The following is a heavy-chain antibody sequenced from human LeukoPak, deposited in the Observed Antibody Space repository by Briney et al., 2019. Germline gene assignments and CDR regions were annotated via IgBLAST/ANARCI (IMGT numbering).Heavy chain of an antibody. CDR3: AKVGRKYQLLSYFDY. CDR2: IRYDGSNK. D-gene: IGHD2-2*01. J-gene: IGHJ4*02. V-gene: IGHV3-30*02. CDR1: GFTFSSYG. Sequence: GGSLRLSCAASGFTFSSYGMHWVRQAPGKGLEWVAFIRYDGSNKYYADSVKGRFTISRDNYKNTLYLQMNSLRAEDTAVYYCAKVGRKYQLLSYFDYWGQGTLVTVSS.